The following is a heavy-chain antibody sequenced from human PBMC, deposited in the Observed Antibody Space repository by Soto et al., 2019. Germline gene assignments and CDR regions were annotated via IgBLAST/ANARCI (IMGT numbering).Heavy chain of an antibody. J-gene: IGHJ1*01. Sequence: GGSLRLSCAASGFTFSSYWMHWVRQAPGKGLVWVSRINSDGSSTSYADSVKGRFTISRDNAKNTLYLQMNSLRAEDTAVYYCARVGQQLVQGYFQHWGQGTLVTVSS. D-gene: IGHD6-13*01. CDR1: GFTFSSYW. V-gene: IGHV3-74*01. CDR3: ARVGQQLVQGYFQH. CDR2: INSDGSST.